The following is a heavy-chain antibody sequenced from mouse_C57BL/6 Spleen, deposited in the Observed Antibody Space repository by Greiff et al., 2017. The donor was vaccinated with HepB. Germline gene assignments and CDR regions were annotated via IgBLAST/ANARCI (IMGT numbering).Heavy chain of an antibody. D-gene: IGHD1-1*01. V-gene: IGHV1-53*01. CDR1: GYTFTSYW. J-gene: IGHJ4*01. Sequence: QVQLQQPGTELVKPGASVKLSCKASGYTFTSYWMHWVKQRPGQGLEWIGNINPSNGGTNYNEKFKGKSTLTVDKSSSTAYMQLSSLTSEDSAVYYCVYGSSYHYAMDYWGQGTSVTVSS. CDR3: VYGSSYHYAMDY. CDR2: INPSNGGT.